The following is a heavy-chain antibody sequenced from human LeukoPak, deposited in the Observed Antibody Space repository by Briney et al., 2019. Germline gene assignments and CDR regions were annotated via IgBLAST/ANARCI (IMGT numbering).Heavy chain of an antibody. J-gene: IGHJ5*02. D-gene: IGHD2-21*02. CDR3: ARVRLTSIWFDP. CDR2: IYYSGST. CDR1: GGSISSGDYY. Sequence: SETLSLTCTVSGGSISSGDYYWSWVRQPPGKGPEWIGYIYYSGSTYYSPSLKSRVTISVDTSKNQFSLKLSSVTAADTAVYSCARVRLTSIWFDPWGQGTLVTVSS. V-gene: IGHV4-30-4*01.